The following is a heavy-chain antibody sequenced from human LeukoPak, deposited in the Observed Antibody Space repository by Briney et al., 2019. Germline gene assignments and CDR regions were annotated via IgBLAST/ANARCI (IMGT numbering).Heavy chain of an antibody. J-gene: IGHJ4*02. V-gene: IGHV3-23*01. CDR3: ARGKWSTRH. D-gene: IGHD2-15*01. Sequence: GGSLRLSCAASGFTFSSYAMSWVRQAPGKGLEWVSAISGSGGSTYYADSVKGRFTISRDNAKKSLYLQMNSLRAEDTAVYYCARGKWSTRHWGQGTLVTVSS. CDR2: ISGSGGST. CDR1: GFTFSSYA.